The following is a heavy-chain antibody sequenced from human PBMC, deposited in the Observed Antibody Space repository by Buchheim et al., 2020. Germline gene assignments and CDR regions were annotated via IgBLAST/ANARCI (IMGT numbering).Heavy chain of an antibody. CDR3: AKDRRSGWPF. V-gene: IGHV3-30*18. D-gene: IGHD6-19*01. J-gene: IGHJ4*02. CDR1: GFTFSSYG. Sequence: QVQLVESGGGVVQPGRSLRLSCAASGFTFSSYGMHWVRQAPGKGLEWVAVISYDGSNKYYADSVKGRFTISSDNSKNPLYLQMNSLRAEDTAVYYCAKDRRSGWPFWGQGTL. CDR2: ISYDGSNK.